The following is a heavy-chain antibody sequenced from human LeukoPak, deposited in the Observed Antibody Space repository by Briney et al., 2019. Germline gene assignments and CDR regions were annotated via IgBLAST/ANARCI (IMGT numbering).Heavy chain of an antibody. CDR1: GGSISRYY. V-gene: IGHV4-59*08. CDR3: ARLYCSSTSCLYWYFDL. CDR2: IYYSGST. J-gene: IGHJ2*01. Sequence: SETLSLTCTVSGGSISRYYWSWIRQPPGKGLEWMGYIYYSGSTNYNTSLKSRVNISVDTSKTQFSLKLSSVTAADTAVYYCARLYCSSTSCLYWYFDLWGRGTLVTVSS. D-gene: IGHD2-2*01.